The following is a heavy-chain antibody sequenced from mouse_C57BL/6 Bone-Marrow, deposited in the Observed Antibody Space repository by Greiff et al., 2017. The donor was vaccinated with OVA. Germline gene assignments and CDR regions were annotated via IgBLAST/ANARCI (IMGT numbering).Heavy chain of an antibody. Sequence: QVQLQQPGAELVKPGASVKLSCKASGYTFTSYWMHWVKQRPGQGLEWIGMIHPNSGSTNYNEKFKSKATLTVDKSSSTAYMQLSSLTSEDSAVYYCARDLGWLMDFDYWGQGTTLTVSS. J-gene: IGHJ2*01. D-gene: IGHD2-3*01. CDR2: IHPNSGST. CDR3: ARDLGWLMDFDY. CDR1: GYTFTSYW. V-gene: IGHV1-64*01.